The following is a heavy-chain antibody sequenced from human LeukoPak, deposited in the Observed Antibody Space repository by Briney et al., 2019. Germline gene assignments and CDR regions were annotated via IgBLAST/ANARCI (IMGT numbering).Heavy chain of an antibody. V-gene: IGHV4-59*01. D-gene: IGHD2-2*01. Sequence: PSETLSLTCAVSGGSISSYYWSWIRQPPGKGLEWIGYIYYSGSTNYNPSLKSRVTISVDTSKNQFSLKLSSVTAADTAVYYCARGVVPAANGWGYFDYWGQGTLVTVSS. CDR2: IYYSGST. CDR1: GGSISSYY. CDR3: ARGVVPAANGWGYFDY. J-gene: IGHJ4*02.